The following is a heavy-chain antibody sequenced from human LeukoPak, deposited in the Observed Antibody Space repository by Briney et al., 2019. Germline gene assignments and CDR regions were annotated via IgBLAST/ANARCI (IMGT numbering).Heavy chain of an antibody. CDR3: ARGREAEYSSSWSPYYFDY. Sequence: PSETLSLTCAVYGGSFSGYYWSWIRQPPGKGLEWIGEINHSGSTNYNPSLKSRVTISVDTSKNQFSLKLSSVTAADMAVYYCARGREAEYSSSWSPYYFDYWGQGTLVTVSS. V-gene: IGHV4-34*01. CDR1: GGSFSGYY. J-gene: IGHJ4*02. D-gene: IGHD6-13*01. CDR2: INHSGST.